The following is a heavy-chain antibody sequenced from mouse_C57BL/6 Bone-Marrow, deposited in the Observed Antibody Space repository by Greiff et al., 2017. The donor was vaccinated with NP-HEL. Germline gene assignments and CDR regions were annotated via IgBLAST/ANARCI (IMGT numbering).Heavy chain of an antibody. CDR2: IYPADGDT. CDR3: AKQLRHAY. Sequence: VQLQQSGAELVKPGASVKLSCKASGYAFSSSCMNWVKQRPGQGLEWIGRIYPADGDTNYNRKFKGKATLTADKSSSTAYMQLSSLTSEDSAVYVYAKQLRHAYWGQGTLVTVSA. V-gene: IGHV1-82*01. J-gene: IGHJ3*01. D-gene: IGHD3-2*02. CDR1: GYAFSSSC.